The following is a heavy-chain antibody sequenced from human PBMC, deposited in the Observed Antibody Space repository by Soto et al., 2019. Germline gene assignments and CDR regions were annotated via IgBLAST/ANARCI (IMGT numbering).Heavy chain of an antibody. Sequence: EVQLFESGGGLVQPGGSLRLSCSGTGLTFGRYGMSWVRQAPGKGLGWIALSSGGGFTTYYADSAKGRFTVSRDNSMNTLYLQMRSLRVEETAIYYCAKDSGGDWYGDFQNWGQGTLVTVSS. V-gene: IGHV3-23*01. J-gene: IGHJ1*01. CDR2: SSGGGFTT. CDR3: AKDSGGDWYGDFQN. D-gene: IGHD2-21*02. CDR1: GLTFGRYG.